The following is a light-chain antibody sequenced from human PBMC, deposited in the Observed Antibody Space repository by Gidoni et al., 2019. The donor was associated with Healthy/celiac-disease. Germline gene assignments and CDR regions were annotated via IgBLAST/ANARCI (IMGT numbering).Light chain of an antibody. V-gene: IGKV1-27*01. CDR1: QGISNY. CDR2: AAS. CDR3: QKYNSAPPLT. Sequence: DIQMTKSPSSLSASVGDRVTITCRASQGISNYLAWYQQKPGKVPKLLIYAASTLQSGVPSRFSGSGSGTDFTLTISSLQPEDVATYYCQKYNSAPPLTFGGGIKVEIK. J-gene: IGKJ4*01.